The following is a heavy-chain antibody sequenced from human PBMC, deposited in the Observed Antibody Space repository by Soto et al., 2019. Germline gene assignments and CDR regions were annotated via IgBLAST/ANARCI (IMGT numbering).Heavy chain of an antibody. CDR3: ARDIKREGDYYDRSGYYIDY. Sequence: GASVKVSCKASGYTFTRYYMHWVRQAPGQGLEWMGIINPSDDATSYAEKFQGRLTMTKDTSTSTVYMEMSSLRSEDTAVYYCARDIKREGDYYDRSGYYIDYWGQGTLVTVSS. CDR1: GYTFTRYY. V-gene: IGHV1-46*01. J-gene: IGHJ4*02. D-gene: IGHD3-22*01. CDR2: INPSDDAT.